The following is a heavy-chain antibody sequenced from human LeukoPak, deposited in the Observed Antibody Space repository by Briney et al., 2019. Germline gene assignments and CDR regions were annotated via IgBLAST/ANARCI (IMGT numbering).Heavy chain of an antibody. Sequence: GESLKISCKGSGYSFTSYWIGWVRQMPGKGLEWMGIIYPGDSDTRHSPSFQGQVTISADKSISTAYLQWSSLKASDTAMYYCARHGVYSSGWDHYFDYWGQGTLVTVSS. D-gene: IGHD6-19*01. CDR3: ARHGVYSSGWDHYFDY. CDR1: GYSFTSYW. J-gene: IGHJ4*02. V-gene: IGHV5-51*01. CDR2: IYPGDSDT.